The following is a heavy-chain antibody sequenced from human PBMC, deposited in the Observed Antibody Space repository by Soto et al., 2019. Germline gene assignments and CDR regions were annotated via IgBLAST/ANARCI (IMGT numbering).Heavy chain of an antibody. D-gene: IGHD6-19*01. CDR1: GLTVSSSG. V-gene: IGHV3-30*18. Sequence: GGSLRLSCAACGLTVSSSGMHGVLQAPGKGLEWVAVISYDGSNKYYADSVKGRFTISRDNSKNTLYLQMNSLRAEDTAVYYCAKDYIIANGWLFDYWGQGTLVTVSS. CDR2: ISYDGSNK. CDR3: AKDYIIANGWLFDY. J-gene: IGHJ4*02.